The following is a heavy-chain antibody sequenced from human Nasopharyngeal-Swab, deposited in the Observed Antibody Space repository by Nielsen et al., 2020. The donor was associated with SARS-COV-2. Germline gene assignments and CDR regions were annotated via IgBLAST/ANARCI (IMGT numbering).Heavy chain of an antibody. CDR3: ARDLGGGYGSGGIFDY. CDR2: ISAYNGNT. D-gene: IGHD3-10*01. V-gene: IGHV1-18*01. CDR1: CYTITSYG. Sequence: AAAQNSCKAACYTITSYGISWVLRAPGQGLEWMGWISAYNGNTNYAQKLQGRVTMTTDTSTSTAYMELRSLRSDDTAVYYCARDLGGGYGSGGIFDYWGQGTLVTVSS. J-gene: IGHJ4*02.